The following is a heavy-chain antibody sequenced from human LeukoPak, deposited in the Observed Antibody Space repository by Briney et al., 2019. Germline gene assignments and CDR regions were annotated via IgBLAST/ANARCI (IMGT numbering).Heavy chain of an antibody. CDR2: IIPIFGTA. Sequence: ASVKVSCKASGGTFSSYAISWVRQAPGQGLEWMGGIIPIFGTANYVQKFQGRVTITADESTSTAYMELSSLRSEDTAVYYCARGTDYDYVWGRRLRRAFDIWGQGTMVTVSS. D-gene: IGHD3-16*01. CDR1: GGTFSSYA. J-gene: IGHJ3*02. V-gene: IGHV1-69*13. CDR3: ARGTDYDYVWGRRLRRAFDI.